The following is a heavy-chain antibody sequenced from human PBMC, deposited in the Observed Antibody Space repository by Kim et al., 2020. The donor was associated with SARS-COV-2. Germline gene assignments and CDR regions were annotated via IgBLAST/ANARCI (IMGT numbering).Heavy chain of an antibody. CDR2: IYYSGST. CDR1: GGSISSNY. Sequence: SETLSLTCTVSGGSISSNYWSWIRQPPGKGLEWIVYIYYSGSTNYNHSLKSRVTISVDTSKNQFSLKLSSVTAAATAVYYFSRVWVNRSGWYVYGLDVWG. CDR3: SRVWVNRSGWYVYGLDV. J-gene: IGHJ6*01. D-gene: IGHD6-19*01. V-gene: IGHV4-59*13.